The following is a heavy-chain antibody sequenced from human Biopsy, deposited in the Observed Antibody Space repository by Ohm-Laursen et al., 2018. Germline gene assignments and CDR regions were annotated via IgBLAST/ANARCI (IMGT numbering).Heavy chain of an antibody. CDR3: ATKLTGYFHH. J-gene: IGHJ1*01. CDR1: GYTFTSYD. V-gene: IGHV1-69*06. Sequence: SVKVSCKASGYTFTSYDINWVRQAPGQGLEWLGGNIPILGTGNYAHQFQDRVTVVADTSTSTATMELRSLRSDDTAVYYCATKLTGYFHHWGQGTLVIVSS. D-gene: IGHD3-9*01. CDR2: NIPILGTG.